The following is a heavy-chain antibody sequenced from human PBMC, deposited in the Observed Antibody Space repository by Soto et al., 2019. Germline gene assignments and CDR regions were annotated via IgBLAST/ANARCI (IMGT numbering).Heavy chain of an antibody. CDR1: GGTFSSYA. CDR2: IIPIFGTA. Sequence: VASVKVSCKASGGTFSSYAISWVRQAPGQGLEWMGGIIPIFGTANYAQKFQGRVTITADESTSTAYMELSSLRSEDTAVYYCARPNRAGIAAAGNYYYYGMDVWGQGTTVTVSS. J-gene: IGHJ6*02. D-gene: IGHD6-13*01. CDR3: ARPNRAGIAAAGNYYYYGMDV. V-gene: IGHV1-69*13.